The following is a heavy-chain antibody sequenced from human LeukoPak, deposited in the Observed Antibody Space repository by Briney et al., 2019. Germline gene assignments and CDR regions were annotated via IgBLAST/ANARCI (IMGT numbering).Heavy chain of an antibody. Sequence: SETLSLTCTVSGYSISSGYYWGWIRQPPGKGLEWIGSIYHSGSTYYNPSLKSRVTISVDTSKNQFSLKLSSVTAADTAVYYCARNRPASLGLNYYYYYMDVWGKGTTVTVSS. V-gene: IGHV4-38-2*02. CDR3: ARNRPASLGLNYYYYYMDV. D-gene: IGHD6-6*01. J-gene: IGHJ6*03. CDR1: GYSISSGYY. CDR2: IYHSGST.